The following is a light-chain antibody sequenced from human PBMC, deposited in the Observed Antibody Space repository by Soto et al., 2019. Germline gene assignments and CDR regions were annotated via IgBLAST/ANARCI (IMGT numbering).Light chain of an antibody. V-gene: IGKV3-20*01. J-gene: IGKJ5*01. CDR2: GAS. CDR3: HQFSLPRT. CDR1: QSVSGRY. Sequence: EILFTQSPGTLSLSPGERATLSCRASQSVSGRYLAWYQQKPGKAPRLVIYGASIRATGIPDRLSGSGSGTDFTLTIRRLEPEDFAVYYCHQFSLPRTFGQGTRLEIK.